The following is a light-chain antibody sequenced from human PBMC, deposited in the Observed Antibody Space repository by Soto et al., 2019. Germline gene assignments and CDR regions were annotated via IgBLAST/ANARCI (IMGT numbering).Light chain of an antibody. Sequence: QSVLTQPASVSGSPGQSITISCTGTSSDVGGYNYVSWYQQLPGKAPKLIIYDVSNRPSGVSNRFSASKSANAASLTISRLQAEDEADYYCSSYTSSTTLYVFGSGTKVTVL. CDR1: SSDVGGYNY. V-gene: IGLV2-14*03. CDR2: DVS. J-gene: IGLJ1*01. CDR3: SSYTSSTTLYV.